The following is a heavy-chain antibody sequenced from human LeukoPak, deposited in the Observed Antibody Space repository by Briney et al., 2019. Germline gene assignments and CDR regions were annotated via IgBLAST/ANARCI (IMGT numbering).Heavy chain of an antibody. CDR3: AKDVGGYGSGSYYDAFDI. V-gene: IGHV3-23*01. CDR1: AFTFSSYA. CDR2: ISGSGGST. Sequence: PGGSLRLSCAASAFTFSSYAMSWVRQAPGKGLEWVSAISGSGGSTYYADSVKGRFTISRDNSKNTLYLQMNSLRAEDTAVYYCAKDVGGYGSGSYYDAFDIWGQGTMVTVSS. D-gene: IGHD3-10*01. J-gene: IGHJ3*02.